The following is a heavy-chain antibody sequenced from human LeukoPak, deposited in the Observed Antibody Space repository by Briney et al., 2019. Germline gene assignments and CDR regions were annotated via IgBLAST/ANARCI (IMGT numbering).Heavy chain of an antibody. Sequence: GGSLRLSCAASGFTFSSYAMSWVRQAPGKGLEWVSAISGSGGGTYYADSVKGRFTFSRDNSKNTLYLQMNSLRAEDTAVYYCARAAYYDSSGYSKYFQHWGQGTLVTVSS. CDR1: GFTFSSYA. CDR2: ISGSGGGT. CDR3: ARAAYYDSSGYSKYFQH. D-gene: IGHD3-22*01. V-gene: IGHV3-23*01. J-gene: IGHJ1*01.